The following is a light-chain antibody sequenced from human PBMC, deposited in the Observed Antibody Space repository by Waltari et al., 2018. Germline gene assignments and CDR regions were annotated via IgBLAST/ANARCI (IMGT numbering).Light chain of an antibody. CDR1: SSDVGGYNY. V-gene: IGLV2-14*01. CDR3: SSYTSSSTHVI. CDR2: DVS. Sequence: QSALTQPASVSGSPGQSITISCTGTSSDVGGYNYVSWYQQLPGKAPKRMIYDVSKRPSGISNRFSGSKSGNTASLTISGLQADDESDYYCSSYTSSSTHVIFGGGTKLTVL. J-gene: IGLJ2*01.